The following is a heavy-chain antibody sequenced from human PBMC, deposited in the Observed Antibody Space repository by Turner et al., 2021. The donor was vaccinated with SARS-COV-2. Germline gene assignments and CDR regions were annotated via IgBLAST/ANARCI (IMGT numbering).Heavy chain of an antibody. CDR2: IIPSLGIA. J-gene: IGHJ3*02. CDR1: GGTFSSYS. Sequence: QVQLVHSGAEVKKPGSSVKVSCKASGGTFSSYSISWVRQAPGQGLEWMGRIIPSLGIANYAQRFQGRVTITADKSTSTAYMELSSLRSEDAAVYYCARDDSSGYYSGAFDIWGQGTMVTVSS. CDR3: ARDDSSGYYSGAFDI. V-gene: IGHV1-69*04. D-gene: IGHD3-22*01.